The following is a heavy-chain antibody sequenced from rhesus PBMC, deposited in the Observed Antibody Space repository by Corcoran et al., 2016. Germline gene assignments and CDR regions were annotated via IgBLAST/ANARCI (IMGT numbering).Heavy chain of an antibody. D-gene: IGHD5-42*01. Sequence: QVQLQESGPGLVKPSETLSLTCAVSGYSISRGDYWGWIRQPPGKGREWIGSIYGSGGSNYLNPSLKSRVTLSVDTSKNQFSLKLSSVTAADTAVYYCARVGSSWSEWDTVGTEWYFDLWGPGTPITISS. CDR2: IYGSGGSN. CDR1: GYSISRGDY. V-gene: IGHV4S14*01. J-gene: IGHJ2*01. CDR3: ARVGSSWSEWDTVGTEWYFDL.